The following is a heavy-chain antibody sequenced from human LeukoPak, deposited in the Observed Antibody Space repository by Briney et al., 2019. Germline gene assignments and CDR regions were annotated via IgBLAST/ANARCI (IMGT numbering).Heavy chain of an antibody. D-gene: IGHD6-13*01. CDR1: GFTFSSYA. Sequence: GGSLRLSCAASGFTFSSYAMSWVRQVPGKGLEWVSSMSGSDGSTYIADTVEGRFTISRDNIRKTLYLQMNSLRAEDTAVYYCAKEGAAAGFNWFDPWGQGTQVTVSS. CDR3: AKEGAAAGFNWFDP. V-gene: IGHV3-23*01. CDR2: MSGSDGST. J-gene: IGHJ5*02.